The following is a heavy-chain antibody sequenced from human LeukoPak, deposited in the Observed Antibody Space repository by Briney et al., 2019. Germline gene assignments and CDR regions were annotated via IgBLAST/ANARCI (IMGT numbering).Heavy chain of an antibody. CDR1: GFTFSSYV. CDR2: IWFDGSKE. V-gene: IGHV3-33*01. Sequence: PGGSLRLSCAASGFTFSSYVMHWVRQAPGKGLEWVAVIWFDGSKEYYADSAKGRFTISRDNSKNTLWLQMNSLRAEDTAVYYCARVYGDTANCDYWGQGTLVTVSS. CDR3: ARVYGDTANCDY. D-gene: IGHD5-18*01. J-gene: IGHJ4*02.